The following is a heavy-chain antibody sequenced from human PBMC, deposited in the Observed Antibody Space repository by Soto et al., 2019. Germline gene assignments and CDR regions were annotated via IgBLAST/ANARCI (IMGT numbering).Heavy chain of an antibody. D-gene: IGHD3-3*01. CDR2: ISGSADGT. J-gene: IGHJ3*01. V-gene: IGHV3-23*01. CDR1: GFTFDSYA. CDR3: AKDTVGGYSFWSGYYSDGLDG. Sequence: EVKLLESGGGLAQPGGSLRLSCVGSGFTFDSYAISWVRQAPGERLQWIAAISGSADGTDYAHSVRGRFTISRDNAKKTVHLQMDSLRVGDTAGYCCAKDTVGGYSFWSGYYSDGLDGWGQGTLVSVS.